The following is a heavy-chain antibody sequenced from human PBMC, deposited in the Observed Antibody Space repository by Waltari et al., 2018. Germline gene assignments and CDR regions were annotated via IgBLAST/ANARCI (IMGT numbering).Heavy chain of an antibody. Sequence: QVQPVESGGGVVQPGGSLRLSCAASGFTFSSYGMHWVRQAPGKGHEWVAFIRYDGSNKYYADSVKGRFTISRDNSKNTLYLQMNSLRAEDTAVYYCAKAGGVGFLEWLSPRNYFDYWGQGTLVTVSS. CDR3: AKAGGVGFLEWLSPRNYFDY. CDR2: IRYDGSNK. J-gene: IGHJ4*02. D-gene: IGHD3-3*01. CDR1: GFTFSSYG. V-gene: IGHV3-30*02.